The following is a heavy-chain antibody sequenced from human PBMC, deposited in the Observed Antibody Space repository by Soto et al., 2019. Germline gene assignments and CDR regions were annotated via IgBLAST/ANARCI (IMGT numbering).Heavy chain of an antibody. J-gene: IGHJ3*02. D-gene: IGHD2-15*01. CDR1: GGPFSSYT. CDR3: ASFRRERYCRGGSCYSYDAFDI. V-gene: IGHV1-69*02. CDR2: IIPILGIA. Sequence: QVQLVQSGAEVKKPGSSVKVSCKASGGPFSSYTISWVRQAPGQGLEWMGRIIPILGIANYAQKFQGRVTITADQSTSTDYMELSSLRSEDTAVYYCASFRRERYCRGGSCYSYDAFDIWGQGTMVTVSS.